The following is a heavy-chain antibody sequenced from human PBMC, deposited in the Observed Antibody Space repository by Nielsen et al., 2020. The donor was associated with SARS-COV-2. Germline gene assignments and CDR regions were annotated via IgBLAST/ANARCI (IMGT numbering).Heavy chain of an antibody. V-gene: IGHV3-20*01. Sequence: GESLKISCAASGFTFSSYSMNWVRQAPGKGPEWVSGINWNGDNLGYADSVKGRFAISRDNAKNYLYLQMDSLRDEGTALYHCVRGAGPMDVWGQGTTVIVSS. CDR3: VRGAGPMDV. CDR2: INWNGDNL. D-gene: IGHD3-10*01. CDR1: GFTFSSYS. J-gene: IGHJ6*02.